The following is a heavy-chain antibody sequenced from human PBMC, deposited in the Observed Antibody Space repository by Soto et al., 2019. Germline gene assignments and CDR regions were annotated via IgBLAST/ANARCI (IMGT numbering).Heavy chain of an antibody. V-gene: IGHV4-30-4*01. CDR3: ARGPRRYCSSTSCYSSHGMDV. CDR1: GGSISSGDYY. Sequence: SETLSLTCTVSGGSISSGDYYWSWIRQPPGKGLEWIGYIYYGGSTYYNPSLKSRVTISVDTSKNQFSLKLSSVTAADTAVYYCARGPRRYCSSTSCYSSHGMDVWGQGTTVTVSS. D-gene: IGHD2-2*01. J-gene: IGHJ6*02. CDR2: IYYGGST.